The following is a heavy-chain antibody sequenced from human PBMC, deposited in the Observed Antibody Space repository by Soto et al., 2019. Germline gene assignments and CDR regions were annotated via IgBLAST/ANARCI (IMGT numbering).Heavy chain of an antibody. D-gene: IGHD3-22*01. CDR3: ALTYYYDSSGYTFQH. V-gene: IGHV3-23*01. CDR1: GFTFSSYA. J-gene: IGHJ1*01. Sequence: EVQLLESGGGLVQPGGSLRLSCAASGFTFSSYAMNWVRQAPGKGLEWVSTISGGGGSTYYADSVKGRVTISRDNSKNTLYLQMNSLRAEDTAVYYCALTYYYDSSGYTFQHWGQGTLVTVSS. CDR2: ISGGGGST.